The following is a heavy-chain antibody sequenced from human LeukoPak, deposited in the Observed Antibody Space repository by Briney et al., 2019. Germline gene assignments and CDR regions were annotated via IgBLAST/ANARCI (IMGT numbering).Heavy chain of an antibody. D-gene: IGHD6-19*01. CDR2: INHSGST. CDR1: GGSFSGYY. V-gene: IGHV4-34*01. J-gene: IGHJ4*02. CDR3: ARWIAVAGYFDY. Sequence: PSETLSLTSAVYGGSFSGYYWSWIRQPLGKGLEWIGEINHSGSTNYNPSLKSRVTISVDTSKNQFSLKLSSVTAADTAVYYCARWIAVAGYFDYWGQGTLVTVSS.